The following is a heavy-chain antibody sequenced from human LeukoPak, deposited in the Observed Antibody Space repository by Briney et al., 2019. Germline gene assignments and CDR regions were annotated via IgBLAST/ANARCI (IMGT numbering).Heavy chain of an antibody. D-gene: IGHD3-9*01. V-gene: IGHV1-8*01. CDR1: GYTFTNDD. Sequence: GASVEVSCKASGYTFTNDDISWVRQATGQGLEWIGKMNPNSGNTGYAQKFQGRVTMTGSTSVSTVHMELNSLTSEDTAVYFCARSASGTGYTAWGQGTLVTVSS. CDR2: MNPNSGNT. J-gene: IGHJ4*02. CDR3: ARSASGTGYTA.